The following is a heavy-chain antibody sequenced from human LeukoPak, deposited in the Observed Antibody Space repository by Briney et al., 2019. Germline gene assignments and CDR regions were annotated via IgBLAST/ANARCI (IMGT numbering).Heavy chain of an antibody. V-gene: IGHV4-38-2*02. J-gene: IGHJ4*02. CDR2: IYHNGSA. CDR1: GYSIRSGYY. Sequence: SETLSLTCTVSGYSIRSGYYWGWIRQPPGKGLEWIGSIYHNGSAYYNPSLKSRAIISVDTSKNQFSLKLSSVTAADTAVYYCARDGKWGQGTLVTVSS. D-gene: IGHD1-26*01. CDR3: ARDGK.